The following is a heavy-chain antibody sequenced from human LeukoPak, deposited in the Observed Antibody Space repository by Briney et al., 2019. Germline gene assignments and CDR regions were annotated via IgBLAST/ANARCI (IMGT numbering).Heavy chain of an antibody. Sequence: TXXLTCTXXGGSXSXXYWTWIRQPAGXGLXWIGRIYTSGSTSYNPSLKSRVTMSVDTSKNQFSLKLSSVTAADTAVYYCAREAIAAPYPDYWGRGTLVTVSS. D-gene: IGHD6-13*01. CDR3: AREAIAAPYPDY. V-gene: IGHV4-4*07. CDR2: IYTSGST. CDR1: GGSXSXXY. J-gene: IGHJ4*02.